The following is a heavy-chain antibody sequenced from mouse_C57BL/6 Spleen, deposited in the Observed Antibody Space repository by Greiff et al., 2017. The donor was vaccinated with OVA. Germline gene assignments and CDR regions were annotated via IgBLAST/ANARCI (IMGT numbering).Heavy chain of an antibody. CDR1: GYTFTSYW. CDR3: ARRDKYFDY. CDR2: IYPSDSET. J-gene: IGHJ2*01. Sequence: QVHVKQPGAELVRPGSSVKLSCKASGYTFTSYWMAWVKQRPGQGLEWIGNIYPSDSETHYNQKFKDKATLTVDKSSSTAYMQLSSLTSEDSAVFYCARRDKYFDYWGQGTTLTVSS. V-gene: IGHV1-61*01.